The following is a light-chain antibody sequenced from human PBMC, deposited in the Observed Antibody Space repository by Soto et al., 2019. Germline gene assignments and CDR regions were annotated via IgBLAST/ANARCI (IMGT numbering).Light chain of an antibody. CDR2: DVS. CDR1: SSDVGGYNY. V-gene: IGLV2-14*01. J-gene: IGLJ1*01. Sequence: QSALTQPASVSGSPGQSITISCTGTSSDVGGYNYVSWYQQHPGKAPKLMIYDVSTRPSGVSNRFSGSKSGNTASLTISGLQADDEADYYCSSYTSSSTPYVFGTGTKLTVL. CDR3: SSYTSSSTPYV.